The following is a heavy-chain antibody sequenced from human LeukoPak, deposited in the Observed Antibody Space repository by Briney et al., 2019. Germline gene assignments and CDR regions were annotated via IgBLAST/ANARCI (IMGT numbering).Heavy chain of an antibody. J-gene: IGHJ4*02. Sequence: GASVKVSCKASGYTFTRYDINWERQAPGQGLEGMGWMNPNSGNTGYAQKFHGRVTMPSNTSISTPYMELSSLISEDTAVYYCARGWWYYWGQGTLVTVSA. D-gene: IGHD2-15*01. CDR3: ARGWWYY. CDR2: MNPNSGNT. V-gene: IGHV1-8*01. CDR1: GYTFTRYD.